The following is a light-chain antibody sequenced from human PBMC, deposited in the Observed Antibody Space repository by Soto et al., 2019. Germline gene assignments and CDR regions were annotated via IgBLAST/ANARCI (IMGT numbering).Light chain of an antibody. CDR3: QQYERYNPS. Sequence: DIQMTQSPNSLSASVGDRVTIICRASQNINSYLAWFQQKPGKAPKSLIYDATSLQSGVPSRFSGSGSGTDFSLTISSLQPEDAATYYCQQYERYNPSFGGGTKLEI. CDR2: DAT. V-gene: IGKV1-16*01. J-gene: IGKJ4*01. CDR1: QNINSY.